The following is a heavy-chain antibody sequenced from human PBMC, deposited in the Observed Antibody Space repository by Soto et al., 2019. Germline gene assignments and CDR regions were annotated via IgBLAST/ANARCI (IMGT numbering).Heavy chain of an antibody. CDR1: GFTFSTYG. CDR2: IWYDGTNA. D-gene: IGHD5-18*01. J-gene: IGHJ6*02. V-gene: IGHV3-33*01. Sequence: QVHLVESGGGVVRPGRSLRLACEASGFTFSTYGMHWVRQAPGKGLQWVAVIWYDGTNAYYADSVKGRFTISRDKSKDTLYLEMNNLRTEATAVYYWSRVEAPLIHSDHYYYGMDVWGQGTTVTV. CDR3: SRVEAPLIHSDHYYYGMDV.